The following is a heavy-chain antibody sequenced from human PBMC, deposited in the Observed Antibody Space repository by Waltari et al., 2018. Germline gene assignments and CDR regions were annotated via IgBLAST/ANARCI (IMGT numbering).Heavy chain of an antibody. Sequence: QVQLQASGPGLVKPSEPLSLTCTVSGCSISSYYWSWIRQPPGMGLEWIGYIYYSGSTNYNPSLKSRVTISVDTSKNQFSLKLSSVTAADTAVYYCARVPWYYDSSGYPRGLRYFDLWGRGTLVTVSS. CDR1: GCSISSYY. CDR2: IYYSGST. CDR3: ARVPWYYDSSGYPRGLRYFDL. V-gene: IGHV4-59*01. D-gene: IGHD3-22*01. J-gene: IGHJ2*01.